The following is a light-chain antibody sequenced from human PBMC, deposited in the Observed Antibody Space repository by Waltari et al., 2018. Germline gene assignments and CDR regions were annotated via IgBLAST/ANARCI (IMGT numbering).Light chain of an antibody. Sequence: EYVLTQSPGPLPLSPGDRATLSCRASQSVSRTLAWYQQKPGQAPRLLIYDASSRATGIPDRFSGSGSGTDFSLTISRLEPEDFAVYYCQKYGTLPATFGQGTKVEIK. CDR3: QKYGTLPAT. J-gene: IGKJ1*01. CDR2: DAS. CDR1: QSVSRT. V-gene: IGKV3-20*01.